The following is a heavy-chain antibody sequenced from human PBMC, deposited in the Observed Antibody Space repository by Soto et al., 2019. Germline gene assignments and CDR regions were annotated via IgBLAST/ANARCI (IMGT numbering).Heavy chain of an antibody. CDR2: IKQDGSQT. CDR1: GFTFSTYW. Sequence: EVQLVESGGGLVQPGGSLRLSCAASGFTFSTYWMTWVSQVPGKGLEWVANIKQDGSQTNYVDSVKGRFTISRDNANNSLYLQMYSLRVEDAAVYYCARDLSPKYGTYGVDAFDFWGQGTVVTVSS. J-gene: IGHJ3*01. CDR3: ARDLSPKYGTYGVDAFDF. V-gene: IGHV3-7*05. D-gene: IGHD6-6*01.